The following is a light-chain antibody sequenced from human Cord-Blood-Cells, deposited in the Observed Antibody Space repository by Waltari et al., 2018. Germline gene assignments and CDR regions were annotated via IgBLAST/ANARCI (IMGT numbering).Light chain of an antibody. CDR1: SSNIGNNY. V-gene: IGLV1-51*02. CDR3: GTWDSSLSADV. CDR2: EKN. J-gene: IGLJ1*01. Sequence: QSVLTQPPSVSAAPGQQVTISCSGSSSNIGNNYVSWYQQLPGTAPKLLTYEKNKRPSGIPDRFSGSKSGTSATLGITGRQTGDEADYYCGTWDSSLSADVFGTGTKVTVL.